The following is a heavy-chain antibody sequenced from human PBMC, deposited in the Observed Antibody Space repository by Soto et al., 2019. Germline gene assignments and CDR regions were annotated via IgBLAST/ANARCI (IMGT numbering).Heavy chain of an antibody. J-gene: IGHJ4*02. Sequence: PGGSLRLSCAASGFTFSDYYMSWVRQAPGRGLEWISYSSNSGTFARYATSVKGRFSISRDNANNSPYLEMNSLRVEDTAVYYCARSGDNFNVLDYWGQGTPVTVSS. CDR2: SSNSGTFA. V-gene: IGHV3-11*06. CDR3: ARSGDNFNVLDY. CDR1: GFTFSDYY. D-gene: IGHD1-1*01.